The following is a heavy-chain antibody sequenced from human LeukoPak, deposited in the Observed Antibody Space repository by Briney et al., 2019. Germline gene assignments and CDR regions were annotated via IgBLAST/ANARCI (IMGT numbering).Heavy chain of an antibody. Sequence: SETLSLTCTVSGGSISSYYWSWIRQPPGKGLEWIGYIYYSGSTNYNPSLKSRVTISVDTSKNQFSLKLSSVTAADTAVYYCARAGGSDSSSWAYYYYMDVWGKGTTVTVSS. CDR3: ARAGGSDSSSWAYYYYMDV. J-gene: IGHJ6*03. D-gene: IGHD6-13*01. CDR2: IYYSGST. V-gene: IGHV4-59*01. CDR1: GGSISSYY.